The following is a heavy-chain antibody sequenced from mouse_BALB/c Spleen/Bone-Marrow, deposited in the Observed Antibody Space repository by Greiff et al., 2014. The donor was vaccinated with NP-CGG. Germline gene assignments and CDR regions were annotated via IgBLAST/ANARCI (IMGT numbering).Heavy chain of an antibody. V-gene: IGHV1-69*02. D-gene: IGHD2-3*01. CDR2: IYPSDNYT. CDR3: TRTYEYFDY. Sequence: VQLQQSGAELVRPGVSVKLSCKASGYTFTSYWINWVKQRPGQGLEWIGNIYPSDNYTNYNQKFKDKATLTVDKSSSTAYMQLSSPTSEDSAVYYCTRTYEYFDYWGQGTTLTVSS. CDR1: GYTFTSYW. J-gene: IGHJ2*01.